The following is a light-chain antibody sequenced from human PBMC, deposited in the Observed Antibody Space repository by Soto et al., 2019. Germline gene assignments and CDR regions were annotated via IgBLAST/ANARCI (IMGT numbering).Light chain of an antibody. V-gene: IGKV1-39*01. J-gene: IGKJ4*01. CDR2: TAS. CDR1: QTISNF. CDR3: QQLYSHPLT. Sequence: DIQMTQSPSSLSASVGDRVTITCRASQTISNFLNWYQQTSGNAPKLLISTASTLQSGVPSRFSGSGYGTDFSLTISNLQPEDFATYYCQQLYSHPLTFGGGTKVDIK.